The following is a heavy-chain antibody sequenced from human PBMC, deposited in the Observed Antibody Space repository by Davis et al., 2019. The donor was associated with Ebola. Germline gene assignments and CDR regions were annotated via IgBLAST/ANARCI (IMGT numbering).Heavy chain of an antibody. Sequence: GGSLRLSCAASGFTFSSYGMHWVRQAPGKGLEWVAVIWYDGSNKYYADSVKGRFTISRDNSKNTLYLQMNSLRAEDTAVYYCARVGIVVVPAADFDYYYGMDVWGQGTTVTVSS. D-gene: IGHD2-2*01. J-gene: IGHJ6*02. CDR3: ARVGIVVVPAADFDYYYGMDV. CDR2: IWYDGSNK. V-gene: IGHV3-33*01. CDR1: GFTFSSYG.